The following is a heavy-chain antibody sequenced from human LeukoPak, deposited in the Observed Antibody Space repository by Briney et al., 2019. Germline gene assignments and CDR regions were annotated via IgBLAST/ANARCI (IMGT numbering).Heavy chain of an antibody. CDR3: ARGGSYFPY. CDR2: LYYTGST. D-gene: IGHD3-10*01. CDR1: GASISSYY. Sequence: PSETLSLTCTVSGASISSYYWSWLRQPPGKGLEWIGYLYYTGSTNYNPSLNSRVTTSLDTSKNQFSLKLTSVTAADTAVYYCARGGSYFPYWGQGTLVTVSS. J-gene: IGHJ4*02. V-gene: IGHV4-59*01.